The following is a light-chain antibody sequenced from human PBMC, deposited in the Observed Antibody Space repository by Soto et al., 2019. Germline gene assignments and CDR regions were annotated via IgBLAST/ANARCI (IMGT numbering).Light chain of an antibody. J-gene: IGLJ2*01. Sequence: QAVVTQEPSLTVSPGGTVTLTCGSSTGTLTSGHFPYWFQQKPGQAPRALIFDTSKKYSWTPARFSGSLLGGKAALTLSGAQPEDDADYYCLLYFDVARVFGGGTKLTVL. CDR3: LLYFDVARV. CDR1: TGTLTSGHF. CDR2: DTS. V-gene: IGLV7-46*01.